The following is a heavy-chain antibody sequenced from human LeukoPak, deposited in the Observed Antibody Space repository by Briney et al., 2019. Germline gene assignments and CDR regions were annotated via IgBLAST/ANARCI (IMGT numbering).Heavy chain of an antibody. CDR1: GFTFSGYW. Sequence: GESLRLSCEASGFTFSGYWMHWVRQAPGKGLVWVARTTSDGSTSNYADSVKGRFTISRDNARNTLYLQMNSLRVEDTAVYYCTRSWNEWTFDPWGQGTLVTVSS. CDR2: TTSDGSTS. D-gene: IGHD1-1*01. CDR3: TRSWNEWTFDP. J-gene: IGHJ5*02. V-gene: IGHV3-74*01.